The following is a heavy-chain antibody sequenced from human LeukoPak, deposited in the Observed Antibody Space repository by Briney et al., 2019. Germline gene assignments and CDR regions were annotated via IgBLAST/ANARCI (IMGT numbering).Heavy chain of an antibody. V-gene: IGHV3-64D*06. Sequence: GGSLRLSCSVSGFTFSTYVMHWVRQAPGKGLGYVSAISSNGDNTYYADSVKGRFTISRDNSKNTLHLQMSSLRADDTAVYYCVRGTGYWGQGTLVTVSS. CDR3: VRGTGY. CDR1: GFTFSTYV. CDR2: ISSNGDNT. J-gene: IGHJ4*02.